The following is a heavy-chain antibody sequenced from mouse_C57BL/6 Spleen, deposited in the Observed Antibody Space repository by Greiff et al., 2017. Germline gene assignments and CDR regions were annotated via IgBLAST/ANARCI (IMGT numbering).Heavy chain of an antibody. J-gene: IGHJ4*01. V-gene: IGHV1-81*01. CDR1: GYTFTSYG. CDR3: ARPTVVAHYYAMDY. Sequence: VKLMESGAELARPGASVKLSCKASGYTFTSYGISWVKQRTGQGLEWIGEIYPRSGNTYYNEKFKGKATLTADKSSSTAYMELRSLTSEDSAVYFCARPTVVAHYYAMDYWGQGTSVTVSS. D-gene: IGHD1-1*01. CDR2: IYPRSGNT.